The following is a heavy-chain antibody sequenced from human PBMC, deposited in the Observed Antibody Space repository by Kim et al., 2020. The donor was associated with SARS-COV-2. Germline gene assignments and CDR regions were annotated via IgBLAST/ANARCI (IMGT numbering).Heavy chain of an antibody. CDR3: ARHLLYSRIDY. Sequence: SETLSLTCTVSGGSISSSSYYWGWIRQPPGKGLEWIGSIYYSGSTYYNPSLKSRVTISVDTSKNQFSLKLSSVIAADTAVYYCARHLLYSRIDYWGQGTLVTVSS. V-gene: IGHV4-39*01. CDR2: IYYSGST. J-gene: IGHJ4*02. CDR1: GGSISSSSYY. D-gene: IGHD2-2*02.